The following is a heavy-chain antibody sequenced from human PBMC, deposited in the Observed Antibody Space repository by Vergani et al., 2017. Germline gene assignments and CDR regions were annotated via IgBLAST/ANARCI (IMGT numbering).Heavy chain of an antibody. CDR3: ARTLSDSRGYYLDY. CDR2: IDWDDDT. CDR1: CFSITTYGMR. D-gene: IGHD3-22*01. V-gene: IGHV2-70*01. Sequence: QVTLKESGPPLVKPTQTLTLTCTFSCFSITTYGMRVSWIRQPPGKALEWLALIDWDDDTYYRTSLRTRLTISKDTFKNQVALTMTIMDPVDTATYYCARTLSDSRGYYLDYWGQGILVTVSS. J-gene: IGHJ4*02.